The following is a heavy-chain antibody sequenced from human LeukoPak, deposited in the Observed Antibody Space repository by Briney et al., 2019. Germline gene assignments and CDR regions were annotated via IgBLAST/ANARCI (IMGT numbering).Heavy chain of an antibody. CDR1: GFTFCRLY. V-gene: IGHV3-74*01. D-gene: IGHD3-16*01. CDR2: INSDGSST. CDR3: VRILGG. J-gene: IGHJ4*02. Sequence: GGSLRLSRAASGFTFCRLYMHCVPQAPGEGLVWVSRINSDGSSTSYAASVKGRFTISRDNVKNTMYLQMNSLSVEDTAVYYCVRILGGWGQGTLVTVSS.